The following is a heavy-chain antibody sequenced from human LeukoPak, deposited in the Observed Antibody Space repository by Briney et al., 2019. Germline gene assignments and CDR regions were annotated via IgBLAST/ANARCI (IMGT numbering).Heavy chain of an antibody. Sequence: GGSLGLSCAASGFTVSTKYMSWVRQAPGKGLEWVSIIYSGESTYYAESVKGRFIVSRDNSKNTLYLQMNSLRVDDTAVYSCARVGDHYHWYFDLWGRGTLVTVSS. D-gene: IGHD3-10*01. J-gene: IGHJ2*01. CDR3: ARVGDHYHWYFDL. CDR1: GFTVSTKY. V-gene: IGHV3-53*01. CDR2: IYSGEST.